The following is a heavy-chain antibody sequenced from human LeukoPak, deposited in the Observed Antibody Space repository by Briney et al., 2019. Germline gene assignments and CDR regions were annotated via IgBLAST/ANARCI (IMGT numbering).Heavy chain of an antibody. Sequence: GASVKVSCKASGYTFTSYYMHWVRQAPGQGLEWMGIINPSGGSTSYAQKFQGRVTMTRDTSTSTVYMELSSLRSEDTAVYYCARGSGVVKPGYYSDYWGQGTLVTVSS. V-gene: IGHV1-46*01. D-gene: IGHD3-3*01. CDR2: INPSGGST. J-gene: IGHJ4*02. CDR3: ARGSGVVKPGYYSDY. CDR1: GYTFTSYY.